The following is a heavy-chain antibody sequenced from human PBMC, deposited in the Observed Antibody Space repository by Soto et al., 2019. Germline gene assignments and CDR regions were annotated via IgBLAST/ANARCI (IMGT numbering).Heavy chain of an antibody. CDR2: INAGNGNT. J-gene: IGHJ4*02. Sequence: ASVKVSCKASGYTFTSYAMHWVRQAPGQRLEWMGWINAGNGNTKYSQKFQGRVTITRDTSASTAYMELSSLRSEDTAVYYCARGPSIWLREPPLDYWGQGTLVTVS. CDR3: ARGPSIWLREPPLDY. D-gene: IGHD5-12*01. V-gene: IGHV1-3*01. CDR1: GYTFTSYA.